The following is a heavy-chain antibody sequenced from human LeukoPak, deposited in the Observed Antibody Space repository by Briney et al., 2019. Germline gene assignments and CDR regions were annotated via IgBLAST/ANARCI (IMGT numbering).Heavy chain of an antibody. J-gene: IGHJ4*02. CDR1: GFTFSSYA. V-gene: IGHV3-7*01. CDR3: ARLPGYSSNWYLDYFDY. Sequence: GGSLRLSCAASGFTFSSYAMHWVRQAPGKGLEWVANIKEDGSEKYYVDSVKGRFTISRDNAKSSLYLQMNSLTAEDTAVYYCARLPGYSSNWYLDYFDYWGQGTRVTVSS. CDR2: IKEDGSEK. D-gene: IGHD6-13*01.